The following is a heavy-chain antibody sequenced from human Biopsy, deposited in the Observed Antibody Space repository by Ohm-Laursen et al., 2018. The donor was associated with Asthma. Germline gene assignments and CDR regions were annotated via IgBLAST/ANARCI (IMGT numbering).Heavy chain of an antibody. CDR2: ISVYNGNT. V-gene: IGHV1-18*01. D-gene: IGHD3-10*01. J-gene: IGHJ6*02. CDR1: GSTFNSAG. CDR3: ARAVDYSHYYGIDV. Sequence: GASVKVSCKTSGSTFNSAGITWVRQAPGQGLEWMGWISVYNGNTKVAQKLQDRVTMITDTSTSTAYMGLRSLRSDDTAVYFCARAVDYSHYYGIDVWGQGTTVTVS.